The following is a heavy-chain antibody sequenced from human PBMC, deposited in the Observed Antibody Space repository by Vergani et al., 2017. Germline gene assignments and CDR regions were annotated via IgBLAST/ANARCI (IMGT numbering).Heavy chain of an antibody. D-gene: IGHD6-19*01. CDR3: AKVGRSEVAGTFGAFDI. CDR1: GFTFIMHA. J-gene: IGHJ3*02. V-gene: IGHV3-23*01. CDR2: LSASDRRT. Sequence: EVQLLESGGDLVQPGGSLRLSCAASGFTFIMHAMSWVRQAQGKGLEWVSTLSASDRRTHYADSVKGRFTISIDNSKNTLFLHMNSRRPEDTAVYYCAKVGRSEVAGTFGAFDIWGQGTMVTVSS.